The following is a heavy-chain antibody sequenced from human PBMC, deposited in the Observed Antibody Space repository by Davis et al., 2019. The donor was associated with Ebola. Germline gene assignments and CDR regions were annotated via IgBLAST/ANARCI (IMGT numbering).Heavy chain of an antibody. V-gene: IGHV1-69*04. CDR1: AGTFSSYA. J-gene: IGHJ6*02. Sequence: SVKVSCKASAGTFSSYAISWVRQAPGQGLEWMGRIIPILGIANYAQKFQGRVTITADKSTSTAYMELSSLRSEDTAVYYCARVPAAIRDYYYGMDVWGQGTTVTVSS. CDR2: IIPILGIA. CDR3: ARVPAAIRDYYYGMDV. D-gene: IGHD2-2*02.